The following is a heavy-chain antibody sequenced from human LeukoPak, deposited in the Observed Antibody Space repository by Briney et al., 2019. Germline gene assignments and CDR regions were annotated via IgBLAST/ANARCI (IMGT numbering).Heavy chain of an antibody. J-gene: IGHJ6*02. D-gene: IGHD5/OR15-5a*01. CDR1: GGSISSGSYY. Sequence: SETLSLTCTVSGGSISSGSYYWSWIRQPAGKGLEWIGRIYTSGSTYYNPSLKSRVTISVDTSKNQFSLELRSVTAADTAVYFCAKSTAPSHYGLDVWGQGTTVTVSS. CDR3: AKSTAPSHYGLDV. V-gene: IGHV4-61*02. CDR2: IYTSGST.